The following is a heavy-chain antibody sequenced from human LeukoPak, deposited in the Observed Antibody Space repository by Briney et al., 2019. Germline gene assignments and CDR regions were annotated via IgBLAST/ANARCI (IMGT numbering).Heavy chain of an antibody. CDR2: IKSKTDGGTT. D-gene: IGHD3-22*01. V-gene: IGHV3-15*01. Sequence: GGSLRLSCAASGFTFSNAWMSWVRQAPGKGLEWVGRIKSKTDGGTTDYAAPVKGRFTISRDDSKNTLYLQMNSLKTEDTAVYYCTTFSMIVVVITTWGQGTLVTVSS. CDR1: GFTFSNAW. J-gene: IGHJ4*02. CDR3: TTFSMIVVVITT.